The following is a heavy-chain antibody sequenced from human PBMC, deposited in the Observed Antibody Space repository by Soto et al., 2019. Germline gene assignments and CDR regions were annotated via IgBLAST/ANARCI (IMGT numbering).Heavy chain of an antibody. V-gene: IGHV3-33*01. D-gene: IGHD3-3*01. Sequence: GGSLRLSCAASGFTFSSYGMHWVRQAPGKGLEWVAVIWYDGSNKYYADSVKGRFTISRDNSKNTLYLQMNSLRAEDTAVYYCARDRDVLRFLEWLSPFGAFDIWGQGTTVTVSS. CDR3: ARDRDVLRFLEWLSPFGAFDI. J-gene: IGHJ3*02. CDR2: IWYDGSNK. CDR1: GFTFSSYG.